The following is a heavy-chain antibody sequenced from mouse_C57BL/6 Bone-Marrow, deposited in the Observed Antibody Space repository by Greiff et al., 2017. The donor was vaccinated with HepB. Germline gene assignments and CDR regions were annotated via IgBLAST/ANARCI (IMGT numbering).Heavy chain of an antibody. CDR1: GYTFTGYW. J-gene: IGHJ4*01. CDR3: ARGIYDDDDYAMDY. V-gene: IGHV1-9*01. D-gene: IGHD2-12*01. Sequence: VVEPGASVKLSCKATGYTFTGYWIEWVKQSPGHGLEWIGEILPGSGSTNYNEKFKGKATFTADTSSNSAYMQLSSLTTEDSAIYYCARGIYDDDDYAMDYWGQGTSVTVSA. CDR2: ILPGSGST.